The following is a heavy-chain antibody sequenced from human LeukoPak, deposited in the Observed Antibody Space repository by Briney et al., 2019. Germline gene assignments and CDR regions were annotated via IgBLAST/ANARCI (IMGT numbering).Heavy chain of an antibody. D-gene: IGHD2-21*01. CDR1: GFTVSSYC. V-gene: IGHV3-30*02. Sequence: GGSLRLSCAASGFTVSSYCMHWVRQAPGKGLGWVAFIRYDGSNKYYADSVKGRFTISRDYCKNTLYLQMNSLRAEDTAVYYCAKDDGPLGWWKNFDYWGQGTLVTVSS. J-gene: IGHJ4*02. CDR2: IRYDGSNK. CDR3: AKDDGPLGWWKNFDY.